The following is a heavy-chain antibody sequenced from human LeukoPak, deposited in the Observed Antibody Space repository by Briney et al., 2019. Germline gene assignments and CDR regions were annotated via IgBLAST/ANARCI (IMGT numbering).Heavy chain of an antibody. V-gene: IGHV4-34*01. D-gene: IGHD3-16*01. CDR2: INHSGST. CDR1: GGSFNDYY. Sequence: PSETLSLTCGVYGGSFNDYYWSWIRQPPGKGVEWIGEINHSGSTNYNPSLKRRVTISVHTSKNQFSLKLSSVTAADTAVYYCASERALGAVSDYWGQGTLVTVSS. J-gene: IGHJ4*02. CDR3: ASERALGAVSDY.